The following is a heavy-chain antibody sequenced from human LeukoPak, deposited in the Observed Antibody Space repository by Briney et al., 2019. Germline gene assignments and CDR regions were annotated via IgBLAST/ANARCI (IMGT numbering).Heavy chain of an antibody. CDR2: ISWNSGSI. J-gene: IGHJ5*02. D-gene: IGHD2-21*02. CDR3: AKGTYCGGDCPNWLDP. CDR1: GFTFDDYA. Sequence: GGSLRLSCAASGFTFDDYAMHWVRQAPGKGLEWVSGISWNSGSIGYADSVKGRFTISRDNSKNTLYLQMNSLRAEDTAVYYCAKGTYCGGDCPNWLDPWGQGTLVTVSS. V-gene: IGHV3-9*01.